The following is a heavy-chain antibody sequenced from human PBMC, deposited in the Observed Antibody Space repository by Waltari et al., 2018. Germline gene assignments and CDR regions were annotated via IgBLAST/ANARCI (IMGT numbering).Heavy chain of an antibody. CDR2: ISYDGSNK. D-gene: IGHD2-2*03. CDR3: ARDLMDRWGAFDI. CDR1: GFTFSSYA. J-gene: IGHJ3*02. Sequence: QVQLVESGGGVVQPGRSLSLSCAASGFTFSSYAMPWVRQAPGNGLEWVAVISYDGSNKYYADSVKGRFTISRDNSKNTLYLQMNSLRAEDTAVYYCARDLMDRWGAFDIWGQGTMVTVSS. V-gene: IGHV3-30-3*01.